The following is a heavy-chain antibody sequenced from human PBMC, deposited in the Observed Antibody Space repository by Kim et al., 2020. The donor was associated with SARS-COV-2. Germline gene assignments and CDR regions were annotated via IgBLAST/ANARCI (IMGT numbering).Heavy chain of an antibody. D-gene: IGHD3-22*01. CDR2: IIPVFGST. J-gene: IGHJ6*02. CDR1: GRTFSSYA. CDR3: ARDVGYYDGSGLGNYYYGMDV. Sequence: SVKVSCKASGRTFSSYAISWVRQAPGQGLEWMGGIIPVFGSTNYAQNFQGRVTITADDSTSTTYMELSSLRSEDTAVYYCARDVGYYDGSGLGNYYYGMDVWGQGTTVTVSS. V-gene: IGHV1-69*13.